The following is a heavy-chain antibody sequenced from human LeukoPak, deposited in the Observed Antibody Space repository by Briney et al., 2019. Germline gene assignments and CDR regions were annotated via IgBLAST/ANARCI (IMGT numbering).Heavy chain of an antibody. D-gene: IGHD3-16*01. V-gene: IGHV3-7*01. CDR3: ARDSAYFRFDY. CDR2: IKEDGSEY. J-gene: IGHJ4*02. CDR1: GFTFSSSW. Sequence: GGSLRLSCAASGFTFSSSWMTLVRQAPGKGLEWVANIKEDGSEYNYVHSVKGRFTISRDNAKKSLYLQMNSLRAEDTAVYYCARDSAYFRFDYWGQGTLVTVSS.